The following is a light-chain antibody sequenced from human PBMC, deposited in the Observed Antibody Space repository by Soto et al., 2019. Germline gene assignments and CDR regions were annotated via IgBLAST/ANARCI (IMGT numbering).Light chain of an antibody. Sequence: QSVLTQPASVSGSPGQSITISCTGTSSDVGGFDFVSWYQHHPGKAPQLLVYEVSNRPSRVSSRFSGSKSGNTASLTISGVRPEDEADYYCCSYTDIALDVVFGGGTKLTVL. CDR2: EVS. CDR1: SSDVGGFDF. J-gene: IGLJ2*01. CDR3: CSYTDIALDVV. V-gene: IGLV2-14*01.